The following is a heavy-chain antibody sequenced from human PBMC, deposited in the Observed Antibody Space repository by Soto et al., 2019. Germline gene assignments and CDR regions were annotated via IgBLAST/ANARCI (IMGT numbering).Heavy chain of an antibody. CDR3: ARDGGSDGNSYSMDV. Sequence: QVPLQPSGLGLVTPSQTLSLTCAISWDTVSSNSAAWSWIRQSSSRCLEWLGRTFYRSKWDYNYAVSVERRVTISPDTSKNQFSLLLSSVTTEDTAVYYCARDGGSDGNSYSMDVWGQGTTVTVSS. CDR1: WDTVSSNSAA. D-gene: IGHD1-26*01. J-gene: IGHJ6*02. V-gene: IGHV6-1*01. CDR2: TFYRSKWDY.